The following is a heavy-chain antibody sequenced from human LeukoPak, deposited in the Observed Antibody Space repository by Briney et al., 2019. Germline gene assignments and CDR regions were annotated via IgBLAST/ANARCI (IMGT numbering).Heavy chain of an antibody. CDR3: TGGSSGSPPDY. CDR2: IRGKAYGGTT. J-gene: IGHJ4*02. Sequence: GGSLRLPCTASGFTFGDYAMSWFRQAPGKGLEWVGFIRGKAYGGTTEYAASVKGRFTISRDDSKSIAYLQMNSLKTEDTAVYYCTGGSSGSPPDYWGQGTLVTVSS. V-gene: IGHV3-49*03. CDR1: GFTFGDYA. D-gene: IGHD3-22*01.